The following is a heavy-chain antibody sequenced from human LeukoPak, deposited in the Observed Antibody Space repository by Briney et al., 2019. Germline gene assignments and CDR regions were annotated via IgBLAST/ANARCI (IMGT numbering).Heavy chain of an antibody. V-gene: IGHV1-2*02. J-gene: IGHJ5*02. CDR1: GYTFTGYY. CDR2: INPNRGGT. Sequence: ASVKVSCKASGYTFTGYYMHWVRQAPGQGLEWMGWINPNRGGTNYAQKFQGRVTMTRDTSISTAYMELSRLRSDDTAVYYCARDRRVGYCSSTSCLNWFDPWGQGTLVTVSS. CDR3: ARDRRVGYCSSTSCLNWFDP. D-gene: IGHD2-2*01.